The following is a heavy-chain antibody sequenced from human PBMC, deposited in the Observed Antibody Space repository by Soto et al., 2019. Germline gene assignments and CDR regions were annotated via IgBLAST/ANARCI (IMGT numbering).Heavy chain of an antibody. CDR3: AKARVRIVGANSFDY. CDR1: GFTFSNYG. J-gene: IGHJ4*02. Sequence: PGGSLRLSCVGSGFTFSNYGMHWVRQPPGKGLEWVALISDDGDKRYYADSVRGRLIISRDNAMDTLYLQMNSLGPDDTAVYFCAKARVRIVGANSFDYWGQGTPVTVSS. V-gene: IGHV3-30*18. D-gene: IGHD1-26*01. CDR2: ISDDGDKR.